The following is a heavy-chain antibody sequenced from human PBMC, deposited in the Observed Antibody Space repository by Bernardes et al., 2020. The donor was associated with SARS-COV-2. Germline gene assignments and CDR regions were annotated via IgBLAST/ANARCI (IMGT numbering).Heavy chain of an antibody. D-gene: IGHD3-16*01. V-gene: IGHV4-4*07. CDR1: GGSISSYY. J-gene: IGHJ4*02. Sequence: SATLSLTCTVSGGSISSYYWSWIRQPAGKGLEWIGRIYTSGSTNYNPSLKSRVTMSVDTSKNQFSLKLSSVTAADTAVYYCARDERDYGGYYFDYWGQGTLVTVSS. CDR3: ARDERDYGGYYFDY. CDR2: IYTSGST.